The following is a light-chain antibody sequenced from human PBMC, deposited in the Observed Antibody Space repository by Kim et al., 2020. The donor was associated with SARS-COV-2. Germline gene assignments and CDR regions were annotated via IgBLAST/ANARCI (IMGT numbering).Light chain of an antibody. V-gene: IGKV1-6*01. CDR2: AAS. CDR1: QGIKND. J-gene: IGKJ1*01. CDR3: LQDYNYSWT. Sequence: AIQMTQSPSSLSASLGDRVTITCRASQGIKNDLGWYQQKPGKAPKLLIYAASSLQSGVPSRFSGSGSGTDFTLTISSLQPEDFATYYCLQDYNYSWTFGQGTKVEIK.